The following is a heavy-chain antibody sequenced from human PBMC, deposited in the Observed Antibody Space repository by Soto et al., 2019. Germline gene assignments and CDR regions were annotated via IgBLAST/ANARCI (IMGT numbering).Heavy chain of an antibody. Sequence: QVQLQESGPGLVKPSQTLSLTCAVSGASISIGDYSWNWIRQHPGKGLEWIGYIYYSGSTYYNPSLKSRVTISVDMSKNQSSLKLTSVTAADTAVYYCARDSSDHTAVDYWGQGTLVTVSS. D-gene: IGHD2-2*02. V-gene: IGHV4-31*11. CDR1: GASISIGDYS. CDR3: ARDSSDHTAVDY. CDR2: IYYSGST. J-gene: IGHJ4*02.